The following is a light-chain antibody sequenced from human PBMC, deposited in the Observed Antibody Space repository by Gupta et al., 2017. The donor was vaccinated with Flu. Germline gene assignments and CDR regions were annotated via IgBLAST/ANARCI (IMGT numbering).Light chain of an antibody. CDR2: SAS. CDR1: QGIGND. Sequence: DIQMTQSPSSLSAVVGDRVTITCRPSQGIGNDLGWYQQKPGKAPKRLIYSASSLPSGVPSRFSGSGSGTEFTLTISSLQPEDFATYYCLQHNNFPWTFGQGTKVEIK. J-gene: IGKJ1*01. CDR3: LQHNNFPWT. V-gene: IGKV1-17*01.